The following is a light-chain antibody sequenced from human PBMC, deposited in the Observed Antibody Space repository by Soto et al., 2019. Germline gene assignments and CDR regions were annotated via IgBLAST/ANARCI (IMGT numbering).Light chain of an antibody. J-gene: IGKJ1*01. CDR1: LSISTW. CDR2: HAS. Sequence: DLQMTQSPSSVSASIGDTVTVTCRASLSISTWLAWYQQKPGAAPKLLIYHASTLQTGVPSRFSGSGSGTDFTLTINSLQPGDFATYYCQQSYSLPATFGQGTKVDI. V-gene: IGKV1-12*01. CDR3: QQSYSLPAT.